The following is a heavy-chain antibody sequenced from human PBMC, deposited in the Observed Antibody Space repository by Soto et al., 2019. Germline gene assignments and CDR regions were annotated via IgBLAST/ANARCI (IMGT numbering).Heavy chain of an antibody. V-gene: IGHV3-9*01. CDR3: AKDISCSGGSCYSDAFDI. D-gene: IGHD2-15*01. J-gene: IGHJ3*02. Sequence: GGSLRLSCAASGFTFDDYAMHWVRQAPGKGLEWVSGISWNSGSIGYADSVKGRFTISRDNAKNSLYLQMNSLRAEDTALYYCAKDISCSGGSCYSDAFDIWGQGTMVTVSS. CDR2: ISWNSGSI. CDR1: GFTFDDYA.